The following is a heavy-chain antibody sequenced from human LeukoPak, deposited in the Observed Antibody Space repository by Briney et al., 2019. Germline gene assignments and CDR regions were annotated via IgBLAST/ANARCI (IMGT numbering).Heavy chain of an antibody. J-gene: IGHJ5*02. Sequence: GGSLRLSCAASGFTFSSYEMNWVRQAPGKGLEWVSYISSSGSTIYYADSVKGRFTISRDNAKNSLYLQMNSLRAEDTAVYYCASGFGRLRGDWFDPWGQGTLVTVSS. CDR3: ASGFGRLRGDWFDP. D-gene: IGHD4-17*01. CDR1: GFTFSSYE. V-gene: IGHV3-48*03. CDR2: ISSSGSTI.